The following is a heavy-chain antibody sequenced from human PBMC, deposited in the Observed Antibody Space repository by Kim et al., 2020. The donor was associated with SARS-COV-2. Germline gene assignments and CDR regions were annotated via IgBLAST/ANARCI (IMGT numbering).Heavy chain of an antibody. V-gene: IGHV5-10-1*01. CDR3: ARHWFGEFLSQYNWFDP. Sequence: GESLKISCKASGYSFTNYWISWVRQMPGEGLEWMGSIDPSDSHPNYSPSFQGHVTISVDKSTNTAYLQWSSLRASVTAMYYCARHWFGEFLSQYNWFDPWGQGTLVTVSS. J-gene: IGHJ5*02. CDR1: GYSFTNYW. D-gene: IGHD3-10*01. CDR2: IDPSDSHP.